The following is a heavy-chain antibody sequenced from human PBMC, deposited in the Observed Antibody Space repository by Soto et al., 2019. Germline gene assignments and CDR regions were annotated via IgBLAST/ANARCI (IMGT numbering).Heavy chain of an antibody. CDR3: ARDWEFGY. Sequence: QVQLVQSGAEVKKPGASVKVSCKASGYSFSSYYMHWVRQAPGQGLEWMGVINPSGDSLTYAQKFQGRVTMTKDTSTSTLFMEVSSLRSEDTAVYFCARDWEFGYWGQGTLVTVSS. CDR2: INPSGDSL. J-gene: IGHJ4*02. D-gene: IGHD1-26*01. V-gene: IGHV1-46*01. CDR1: GYSFSSYY.